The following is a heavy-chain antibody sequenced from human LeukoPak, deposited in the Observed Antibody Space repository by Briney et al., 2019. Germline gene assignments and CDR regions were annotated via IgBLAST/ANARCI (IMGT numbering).Heavy chain of an antibody. CDR3: AKGPLTTVVFFDY. J-gene: IGHJ4*02. CDR1: GFTFSSYG. D-gene: IGHD4-23*01. V-gene: IGHV3-30*18. Sequence: GGSLRLSCAASGFTFSSYGMHWVRQAPGKGLEWVAVISYDGSNKYYADSVKGRFTISRDNSKNPLYLQMNSLRAKDTAVYYCAKGPLTTVVFFDYWGQGTLVTVSS. CDR2: ISYDGSNK.